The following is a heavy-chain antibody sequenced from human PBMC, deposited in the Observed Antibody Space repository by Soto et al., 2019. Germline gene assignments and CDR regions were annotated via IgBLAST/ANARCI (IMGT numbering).Heavy chain of an antibody. J-gene: IGHJ5*01. CDR1: GGSISSGDYY. V-gene: IGHV4-30-4*01. CDR3: DRRTEYTVYGFDP. D-gene: IGHD4-17*01. Sequence: QVQLQESGPGLVKPSQTLSLTCTVSGGSISSGDYYWSWIRQPPGKGLEWIGYIYYSGSTYYNPSLQGRVTISVYTSKNQFSLTLIAVTAADTDVYYCDRRTEYTVYGFDPWGQGTLVTVSS. CDR2: IYYSGST.